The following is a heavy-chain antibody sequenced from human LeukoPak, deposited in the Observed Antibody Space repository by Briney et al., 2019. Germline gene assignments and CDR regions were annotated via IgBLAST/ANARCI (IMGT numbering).Heavy chain of an antibody. J-gene: IGHJ6*02. Sequence: SETLSLTCTVSGGSISSGASDWGWIRQHPKRGLEWVGYINHSGSTYYNSSLGSRVTMSVDTSKNQFSLKLSSVTAADTAVYYCARRNKGPADVWGQGTTVTVSS. CDR1: GGSISSGASD. D-gene: IGHD1-14*01. CDR3: ARRNKGPADV. CDR2: INHSGST. V-gene: IGHV4-31*03.